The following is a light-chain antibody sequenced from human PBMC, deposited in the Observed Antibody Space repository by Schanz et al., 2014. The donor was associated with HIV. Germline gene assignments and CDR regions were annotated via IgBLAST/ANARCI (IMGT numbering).Light chain of an antibody. CDR1: QGISSY. V-gene: IGKV1-27*01. Sequence: DIQLTQSPSFLSASVGDRVTITCRASQGISSYLAWYQQKPGKAPKLLIYSASNLQSGVPSRFSGSGSGTDFTLTISSLQPEDVATYYCQKYNSVPFTFGPGTKVEVK. CDR2: SAS. CDR3: QKYNSVPFT. J-gene: IGKJ3*01.